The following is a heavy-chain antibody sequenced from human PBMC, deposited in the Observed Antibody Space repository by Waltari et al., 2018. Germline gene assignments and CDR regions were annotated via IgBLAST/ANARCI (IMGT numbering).Heavy chain of an antibody. Sequence: QVQLVQSGAEVKKPGASVKVSCKASGYTFTGYYMHWVRQAPGQGLEWMGWINPTSGGTNYAQKFQGRVTMTRDTSISTAYMELSRLRSDDTAVYYCARAGDIVATNDAFDIWGQGTMVTVSS. J-gene: IGHJ3*02. CDR2: INPTSGGT. CDR3: ARAGDIVATNDAFDI. CDR1: GYTFTGYY. D-gene: IGHD5-12*01. V-gene: IGHV1-2*02.